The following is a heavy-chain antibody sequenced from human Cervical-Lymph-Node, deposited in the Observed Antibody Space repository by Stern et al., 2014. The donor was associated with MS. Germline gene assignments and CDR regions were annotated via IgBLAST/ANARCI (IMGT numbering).Heavy chain of an antibody. D-gene: IGHD6-19*01. CDR1: GYTFTSYG. J-gene: IGHJ6*02. CDR3: ARESRYSSGYRDYYYYGMDV. V-gene: IGHV1-18*01. Sequence: VQLVESGAEVKKPGASVKVSCKASGYTFTSYGISWVRQAPGKGLEWMGRISASNGNTNYAQKLQGRVPMTTDTSTSTAYMELRSLRSDDTAVYYCARESRYSSGYRDYYYYGMDVWGQGTTVTVSS. CDR2: ISASNGNT.